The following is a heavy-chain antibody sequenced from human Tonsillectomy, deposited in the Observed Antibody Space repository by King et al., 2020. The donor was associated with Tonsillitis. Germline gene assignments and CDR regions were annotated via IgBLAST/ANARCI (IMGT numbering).Heavy chain of an antibody. CDR3: AKLEAAAATAMSWFDY. CDR2: ISGSGGST. D-gene: IGHD6-13*01. V-gene: IGHV3-23*04. Sequence: VQLVESGGGLVQPGGSLRLSCAVSGFTFSSYAMSWVRQAPGKGLEWVSGISGSGGSTNYADSVKGRFTISRDNSKNTLYLQMNRLRSEETAVYYCAKLEAAAATAMSWFDYWGQGTLVTVSS. CDR1: GFTFSSYA. J-gene: IGHJ5*01.